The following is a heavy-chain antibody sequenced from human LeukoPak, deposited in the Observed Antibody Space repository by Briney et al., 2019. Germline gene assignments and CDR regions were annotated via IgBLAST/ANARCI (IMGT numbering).Heavy chain of an antibody. CDR2: IKADGSEK. CDR3: GRDHDVGDYVFGY. V-gene: IGHV3-7*01. CDR1: GVSFSRYW. D-gene: IGHD4-17*01. J-gene: IGHJ4*02. Sequence: GGSLRLSCAGSGVSFSRYWMNWVRQAPGKGLEWVANIKADGSEKNYLDSVKGRFTISRDNAKNSLYLQMNSLRAEDTAVYYCGRDHDVGDYVFGYWGQGTLVTVSS.